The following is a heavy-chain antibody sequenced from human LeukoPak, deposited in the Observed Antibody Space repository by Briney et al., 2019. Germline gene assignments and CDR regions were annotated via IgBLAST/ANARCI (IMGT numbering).Heavy chain of an antibody. D-gene: IGHD5-18*01. CDR3: ARGRYSYGPQNYDYMDV. J-gene: IGHJ6*03. Sequence: SETLSLTCTVSGVSISSYYWNWIRQSAGKGLEWIGRIYTSGSTYYNPSLKGRVSMSVDTSKNQFSLKLSSVTAADTAVYYCARGRYSYGPQNYDYMDVWGKGTTVTISS. CDR2: IYTSGST. CDR1: GVSISSYY. V-gene: IGHV4-4*07.